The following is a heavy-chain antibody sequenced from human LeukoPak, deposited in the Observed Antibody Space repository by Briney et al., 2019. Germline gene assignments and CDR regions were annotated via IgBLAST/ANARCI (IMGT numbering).Heavy chain of an antibody. J-gene: IGHJ5*02. D-gene: IGHD2-15*01. Sequence: ASVKVSCKASGYTFTSYAMHWVRQAPGQRLEWMGWINAGNGNTKYSQKFQGRATITRDTSASTAYMELSSLRSEDTAVYYCAIIGYCSGGSCYNWFDPWGQGTLVTVSS. CDR1: GYTFTSYA. CDR2: INAGNGNT. CDR3: AIIGYCSGGSCYNWFDP. V-gene: IGHV1-3*01.